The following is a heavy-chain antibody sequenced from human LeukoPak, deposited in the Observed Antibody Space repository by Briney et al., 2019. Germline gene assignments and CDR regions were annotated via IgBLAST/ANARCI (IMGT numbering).Heavy chain of an antibody. V-gene: IGHV1-69*04. CDR1: GGTFSSYA. J-gene: IGHJ5*02. CDR3: ARENGNDYYDSGGYYCSWFDP. Sequence: ASVKVSCKASGGTFSSYAISWVRQAPGQGLEWMGRIIPILGIANYAQKFQGRVTITADKSTSTAYMELSSLRSEDTAVYYCARENGNDYYDSGGYYCSWFDPWGQGTLVTVSS. CDR2: IIPILGIA. D-gene: IGHD3-22*01.